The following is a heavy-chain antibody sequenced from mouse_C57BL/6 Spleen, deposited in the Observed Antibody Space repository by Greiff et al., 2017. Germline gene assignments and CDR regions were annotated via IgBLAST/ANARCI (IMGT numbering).Heavy chain of an antibody. J-gene: IGHJ4*01. CDR1: GFSLTSYG. D-gene: IGHD2-5*01. CDR3: ARGGYSNYNAMDY. CDR2: IWSGGST. Sequence: VKVVESGPGLVQPSQSLSITCTVSGFSLTSYGVHWVRQSPGKGLEWLGVIWSGGSTDYNAAFISRLSISTDNSKSQVFFKMNSLQADDTAIYYCARGGYSNYNAMDYWCQGTSVTVSS. V-gene: IGHV2-2*01.